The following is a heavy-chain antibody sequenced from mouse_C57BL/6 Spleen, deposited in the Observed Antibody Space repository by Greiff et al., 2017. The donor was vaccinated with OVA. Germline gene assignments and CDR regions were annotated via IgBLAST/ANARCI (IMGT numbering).Heavy chain of an antibody. CDR1: GYAFSSSW. Sequence: QVQLQQSGPELVKPGASVKISCKASGYAFSSSWMNWVKQRPGKGLEWIGRIYPGDGDTNYNGKFKGKATLTADKSSSTAYMQLSSLTSEESAVYFGAREDGDWEGGYWGQGTLVTVSA. D-gene: IGHD4-1*01. J-gene: IGHJ3*01. V-gene: IGHV1-82*01. CDR2: IYPGDGDT. CDR3: AREDGDWEGGY.